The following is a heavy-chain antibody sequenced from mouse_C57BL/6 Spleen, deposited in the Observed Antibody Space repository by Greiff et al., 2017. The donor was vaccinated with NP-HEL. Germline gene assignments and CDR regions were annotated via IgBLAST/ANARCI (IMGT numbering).Heavy chain of an antibody. CDR1: GFSLTSYA. D-gene: IGHD1-1*01. V-gene: IGHV2-9-1*01. Sequence: QLQQSGPGLVAPSQSLSITCPVSGFSLTSYAISWVRQLPGKGLVWLGVIWTGGVTYYNSALKSGLSSSKDNSKSKVFLKMNSLQTDDTARYYCARRSLDYYGSSYDYWGKGTTLTVSS. CDR2: IWTGGVT. J-gene: IGHJ2*01. CDR3: ARRSLDYYGSSYDY.